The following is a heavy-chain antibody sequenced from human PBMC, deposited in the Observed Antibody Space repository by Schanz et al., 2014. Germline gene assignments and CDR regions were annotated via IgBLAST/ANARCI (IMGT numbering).Heavy chain of an antibody. V-gene: IGHV3-23*01. CDR1: GITFSDYA. CDR2: TKAGGRDI. D-gene: IGHD1-26*01. Sequence: EVQLLESGGALEQPGGSLRLSCAASGITFSDYAMSWVRQAPGKGLEWLSYTKAGGRDIHYADSVKGRFTITRDIAKNSLSLQMNSLRAEDTAVYYCARDGAGRAPDAFDIWGQGTMVTVSS. CDR3: ARDGAGRAPDAFDI. J-gene: IGHJ3*02.